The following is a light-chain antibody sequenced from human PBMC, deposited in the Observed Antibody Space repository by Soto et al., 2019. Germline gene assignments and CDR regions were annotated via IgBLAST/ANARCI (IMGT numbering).Light chain of an antibody. J-gene: IGKJ5*01. Sequence: DIPMTQSPSSLSASVGDRVTITCRTSQSIIRYLNWYQQKPGKAPNLLIYGASSLQSGVPSRFSGSGSGTDFALTISSLQPEDFATYYCQQSYSTVLTFGQGTRLEIK. CDR2: GAS. CDR1: QSIIRY. V-gene: IGKV1-39*01. CDR3: QQSYSTVLT.